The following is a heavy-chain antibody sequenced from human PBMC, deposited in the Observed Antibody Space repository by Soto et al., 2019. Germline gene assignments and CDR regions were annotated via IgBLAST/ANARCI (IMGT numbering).Heavy chain of an antibody. D-gene: IGHD6-13*01. CDR2: ISYDGSNK. CDR3: ARDKEAAGPETKFHNYFDY. V-gene: IGHV3-30-3*01. Sequence: GGSLRLSCAASGFTFSSYAMHWVRQAPGKGLEWVAVISYDGSNKYYADSVKGRFTISRDNSKNTLYLQMNSLRAEDTAVYYCARDKEAAGPETKFHNYFDYWGQGTLVIVSS. CDR1: GFTFSSYA. J-gene: IGHJ4*02.